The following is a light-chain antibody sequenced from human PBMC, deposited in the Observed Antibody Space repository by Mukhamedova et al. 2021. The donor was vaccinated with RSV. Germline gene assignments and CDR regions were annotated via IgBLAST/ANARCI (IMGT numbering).Light chain of an antibody. J-gene: IGLJ2*01. CDR3: QVWDSSSDHVV. Sequence: ITISCTGTSSDVGGYNYVSWYQQHPGKAPKLMIYEVSNRPSGVSNRFSGSKSGNTASLTISGLQAEDEADYYCQVWDSSSDHVV. CDR1: SSDVGGYNY. V-gene: IGLV2-14*01. CDR2: EVS.